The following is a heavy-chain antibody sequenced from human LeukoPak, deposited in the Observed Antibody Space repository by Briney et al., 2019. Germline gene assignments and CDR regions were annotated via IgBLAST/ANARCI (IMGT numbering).Heavy chain of an antibody. V-gene: IGHV3-66*01. Sequence: GGSLRLSCAASGFTVSSNYMSWVRQAPGKGLEWVSVIYSGGSTYYADSVKGRFTISRDNSKNTLYLQMNSLRAEDTAVYYCARALPGDHDAFDIWGQGTMVTVSS. CDR1: GFTVSSNY. D-gene: IGHD3-10*01. CDR3: ARALPGDHDAFDI. CDR2: IYSGGST. J-gene: IGHJ3*02.